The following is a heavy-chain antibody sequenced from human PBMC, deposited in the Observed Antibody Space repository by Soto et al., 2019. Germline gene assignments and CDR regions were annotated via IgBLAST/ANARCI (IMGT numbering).Heavy chain of an antibody. D-gene: IGHD4-4*01. J-gene: IGHJ6*02. Sequence: SETLSLTCTFSGGSISSGGYYWSWIRQHPGKGLEWIGYIYYSGSTYYNPSLKSRVTISVDTSKNQFSLKLSSVTAADTAVYYCARDQQDDYSNYYYGMDVWGQGTTVTVSS. CDR1: GGSISSGGYY. V-gene: IGHV4-31*03. CDR2: IYYSGST. CDR3: ARDQQDDYSNYYYGMDV.